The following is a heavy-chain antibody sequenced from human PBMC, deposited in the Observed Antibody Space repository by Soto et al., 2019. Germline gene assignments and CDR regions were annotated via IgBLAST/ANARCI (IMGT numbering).Heavy chain of an antibody. CDR2: IRSKAYGGTT. CDR3: TRVGVGARGSDAFDI. Sequence: GGSLRLSCTASGFTFGDYAMSWFRQAPGKGLEWVGFIRSKAYGGTTEYAASVKVRFTISRDDSKSIAYLQMNSLKTEDTAVYYCTRVGVGARGSDAFDIWGQGTMVTVSS. V-gene: IGHV3-49*03. D-gene: IGHD1-26*01. J-gene: IGHJ3*02. CDR1: GFTFGDYA.